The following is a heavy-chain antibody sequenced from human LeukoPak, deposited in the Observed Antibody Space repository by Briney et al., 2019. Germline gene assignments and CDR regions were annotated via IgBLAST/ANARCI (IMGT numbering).Heavy chain of an antibody. Sequence: SVKVSCKASGYTFTSYDINWVRQATGQGLEWMGWMNPNSSNTGYAQKFQGRVTMTRNTSISTAYMELSSLRSEDTAVYYCARGPAYGDYYYYFDYWGQGTLVTVSS. CDR3: ARGPAYGDYYYYFDY. CDR1: GYTFTSYD. V-gene: IGHV1-8*01. D-gene: IGHD4-17*01. CDR2: MNPNSSNT. J-gene: IGHJ4*02.